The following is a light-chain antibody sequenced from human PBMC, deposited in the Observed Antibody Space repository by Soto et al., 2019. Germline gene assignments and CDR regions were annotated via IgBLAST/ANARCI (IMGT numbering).Light chain of an antibody. V-gene: IGKV1-5*03. Sequence: DIQMTQSPSTLSASVGDRVTITCRASQSISSWLAWYQQKPGKAPKLLIYKASSLESGVPSRFSGSGSGAEFTLTISSLQPEDFATYYCLQHNSYPPTFGQGTKVHIK. J-gene: IGKJ1*01. CDR2: KAS. CDR1: QSISSW. CDR3: LQHNSYPPT.